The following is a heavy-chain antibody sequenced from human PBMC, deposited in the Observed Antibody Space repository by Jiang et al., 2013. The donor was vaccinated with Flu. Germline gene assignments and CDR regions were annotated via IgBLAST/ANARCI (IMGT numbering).Heavy chain of an antibody. Sequence: VQLLESGGGVVQPGGSLRLSCAASGFSFSYYRMHWVRQAPGTGLQWVASIWHDGSNRYYADSVKGRFTISRDNSKDTLFLQMDSLRAEDTAVYYCATLRGSSYDTYLMDFWGQGTLVSVSS. CDR3: ATLRGSSYDTYLMDF. J-gene: IGHJ4*02. V-gene: IGHV3-30*02. CDR1: GFSFSYYR. D-gene: IGHD3-9*01. CDR2: IWHDGSNR.